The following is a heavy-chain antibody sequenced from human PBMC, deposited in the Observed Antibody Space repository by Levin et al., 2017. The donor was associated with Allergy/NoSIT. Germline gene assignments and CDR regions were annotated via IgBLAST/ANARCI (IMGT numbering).Heavy chain of an antibody. CDR3: ARGRSRVVVVVAATGGGMFDY. V-gene: IGHV4-31*03. Sequence: SSETLSLTCTVSGGSISSGGYYWSWIRQHPGKGLEWIGYIYYSGSTYYNPSLKSRVTISVDTSKNQFSLKLSSVTAADTAVYYCARGRSRVVVVVAATGGGMFDYWGQGTLVTVSS. CDR2: IYYSGST. CDR1: GGSISSGGYY. J-gene: IGHJ4*02. D-gene: IGHD2-15*01.